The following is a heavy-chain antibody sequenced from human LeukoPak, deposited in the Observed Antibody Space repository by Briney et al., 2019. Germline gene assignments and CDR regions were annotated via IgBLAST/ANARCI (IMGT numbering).Heavy chain of an antibody. D-gene: IGHD3-9*01. Sequence: GASVNVSCKASGYTFTSYYMHWVRQAPGQGLEWMGIINPSGGSTSYAQKFQGRVTMTRDTSTSTVYMELSSLRSEDTAVYYCARDEAATYMYYDILTGYRPVNWFDPWGQGTLVTVSS. CDR1: GYTFTSYY. CDR3: ARDEAATYMYYDILTGYRPVNWFDP. V-gene: IGHV1-46*01. CDR2: INPSGGST. J-gene: IGHJ5*02.